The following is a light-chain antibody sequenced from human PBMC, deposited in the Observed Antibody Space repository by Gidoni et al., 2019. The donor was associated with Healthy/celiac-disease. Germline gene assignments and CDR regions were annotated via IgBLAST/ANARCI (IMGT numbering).Light chain of an antibody. V-gene: IGLV3-19*01. CDR2: GKN. CDR1: SLRSYY. Sequence: SSELTQAPAVSVALGQTVSITCQGDSLRSYYASWYQQQPGQAPVLVIYGKNNRPSGIPDRFSGSSSGNTVSLTITGAQAEDEADYYCNSRDSSGNHLVFGGGTKLTV. CDR3: NSRDSSGNHLV. J-gene: IGLJ2*01.